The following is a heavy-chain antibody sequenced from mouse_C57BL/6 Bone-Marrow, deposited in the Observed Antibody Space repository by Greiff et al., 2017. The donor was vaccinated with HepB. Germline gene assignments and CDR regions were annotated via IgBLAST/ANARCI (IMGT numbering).Heavy chain of an antibody. Sequence: QVQLQQPGAELVKPGASVKMSCKASGYTFTSYWITWVKQRPGQGLEWIGDIYPGSGSTNYNEKFKSKATLTVDTSSSTAYMQLSSLTSEDSAVYDCASSLYGNRGYFDYWGQGTSLTVSS. CDR3: ASSLYGNRGYFDY. CDR1: GYTFTSYW. V-gene: IGHV1-55*01. J-gene: IGHJ2*02. D-gene: IGHD2-1*01. CDR2: IYPGSGST.